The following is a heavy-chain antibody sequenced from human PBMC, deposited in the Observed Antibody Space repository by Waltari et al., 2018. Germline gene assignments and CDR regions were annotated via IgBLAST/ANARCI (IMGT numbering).Heavy chain of an antibody. D-gene: IGHD1-26*01. CDR3: AAEKWERQRGYYYYGMDL. J-gene: IGHJ6*02. CDR1: GNTFTSGD. Sequence: VQLVQSGAEVKKPGASVKVSCKAAGNTFTSGDIIWVRQASGQGLEWMGWMNPIRGNTNYAQKFKGRVTLTMNISTSTAYMEVTSLTSEDTAVYYCAAEKWERQRGYYYYGMDLWGQGTTVTVSS. CDR2: MNPIRGNT. V-gene: IGHV1-8*01.